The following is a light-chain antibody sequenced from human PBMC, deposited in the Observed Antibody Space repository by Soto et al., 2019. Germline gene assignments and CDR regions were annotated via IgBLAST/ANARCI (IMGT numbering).Light chain of an antibody. J-gene: IGKJ1*01. V-gene: IGKV3-20*01. Sequence: IVLTQSPGTLSLSPGERATLSCRASQSVRSSHLAWYQQTPGQAPRLLIYGASSRATGIPDRFSGSGSGTDFTLTISRLEPEDFAVYSCQQYSSSPATFGQGTKVDIK. CDR2: GAS. CDR1: QSVRSSH. CDR3: QQYSSSPAT.